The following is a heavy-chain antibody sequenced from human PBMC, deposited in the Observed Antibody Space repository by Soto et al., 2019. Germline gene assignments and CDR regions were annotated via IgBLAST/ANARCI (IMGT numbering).Heavy chain of an antibody. CDR3: TTVFEY. V-gene: IGHV3-74*01. CDR1: GCTFTNYW. J-gene: IGHJ4*02. Sequence: LRLSCVASGCTFTNYWMHWVRQVPGKGLVWVSRIDGVGTGTSYSDSVRGRFTISRDNAENTLHLQMDSLRAEDTAVYYCTTVFEYWRQVTPVTVSS. CDR2: IDGVGTGT.